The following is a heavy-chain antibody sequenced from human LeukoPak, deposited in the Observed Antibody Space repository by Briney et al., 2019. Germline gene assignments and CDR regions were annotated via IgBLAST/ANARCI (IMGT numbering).Heavy chain of an antibody. Sequence: SETLSLTCTVSGGSISSSSYYWGWIRQPPGKGLEWIGSIYYSGSTYYNPSLKSRVTIFVDTSKNQFSLKLSAVTAADTAVYYCARLGTYYYDSSGYYDYWGQGTLVTVSS. J-gene: IGHJ4*02. CDR1: GGSISSSSYY. V-gene: IGHV4-39*01. CDR3: ARLGTYYYDSSGYYDY. CDR2: IYYSGST. D-gene: IGHD3-22*01.